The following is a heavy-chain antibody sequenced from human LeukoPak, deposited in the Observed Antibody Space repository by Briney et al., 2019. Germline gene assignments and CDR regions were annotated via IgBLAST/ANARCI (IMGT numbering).Heavy chain of an antibody. CDR3: ARAEGRDTAMVIGY. V-gene: IGHV4-34*01. D-gene: IGHD5-18*01. Sequence: KPSETLSLTCAVYGGSFSGYYWSWIRQPPGKGLEWIGEINHSGSTNYNPSLKSRVTISVDTSKNQFSLKLSSVTVADTAVYYCARAEGRDTAMVIGYWGQGTLVTVSS. CDR2: INHSGST. CDR1: GGSFSGYY. J-gene: IGHJ4*02.